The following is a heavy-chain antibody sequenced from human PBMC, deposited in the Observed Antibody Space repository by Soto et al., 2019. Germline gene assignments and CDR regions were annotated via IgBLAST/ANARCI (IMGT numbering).Heavy chain of an antibody. V-gene: IGHV1-8*01. CDR2: MNPNSGNT. CDR3: ARVRGIAARASQNYNWFDP. J-gene: IGHJ5*02. D-gene: IGHD6-6*01. Sequence: ASVKVSCKASGYTFTSYDINWVRQATGQGLEWKGWMNPNSGNTGYAQKFQGRVTMTRNTSISTAYMELSSLRSEDTAVYYCARVRGIAARASQNYNWFDPWGQGTLVTVSS. CDR1: GYTFTSYD.